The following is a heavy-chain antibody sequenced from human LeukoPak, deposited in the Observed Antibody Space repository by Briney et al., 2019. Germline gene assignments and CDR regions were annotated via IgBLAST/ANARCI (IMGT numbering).Heavy chain of an antibody. D-gene: IGHD3-10*01. V-gene: IGHV4-34*01. CDR1: VGSFSGYY. CDR2: INHSGST. Sequence: SETLSLTCAFYVGSFSGYYWSWIRQPPGKGLEWTGEINHSGSTNYNPSLKSRVTISVDTSKNQFSLKLSSVTAADTAVYYCARVMYYYGSGSYRGYFDYWGQGTLVTVSS. CDR3: ARVMYYYGSGSYRGYFDY. J-gene: IGHJ4*02.